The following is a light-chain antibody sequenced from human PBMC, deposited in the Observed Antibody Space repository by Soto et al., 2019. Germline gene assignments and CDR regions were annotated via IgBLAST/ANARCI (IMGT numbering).Light chain of an antibody. CDR1: QTMTRAY. J-gene: IGKJ2*01. Sequence: EIVLMQSPGTLSLSPGERATLSCRASQTMTRAYVAWYQQKPGQAPRLLIYAASYRATGISDKFSGSGSGTDFTLTISRLEPEDFAIYYCQQYGGVPYTFGQGTKLEIK. CDR2: AAS. V-gene: IGKV3-20*01. CDR3: QQYGGVPYT.